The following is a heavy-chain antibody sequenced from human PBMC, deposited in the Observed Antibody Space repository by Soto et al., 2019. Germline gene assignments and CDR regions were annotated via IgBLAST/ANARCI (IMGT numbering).Heavy chain of an antibody. D-gene: IGHD3-22*01. V-gene: IGHV1-58*01. CDR2: IVVCSGNT. Sequence: SVKVSCKTSGFTFTSSAVQWVRQARGQRPEWIGWIVVCSGNTNYAQKFQERVTMTRDISTSTAYMELRSLRSDDTAVYYCARDPRITMIVVVKENWFDPWGQGTLVTVSS. J-gene: IGHJ5*02. CDR1: GFTFTSSA. CDR3: ARDPRITMIVVVKENWFDP.